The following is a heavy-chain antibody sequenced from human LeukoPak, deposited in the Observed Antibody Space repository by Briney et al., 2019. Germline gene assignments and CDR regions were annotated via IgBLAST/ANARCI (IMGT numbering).Heavy chain of an antibody. Sequence: GGSLRLSCAASGFTFSSYAMHCVRQAPGKGLEWVALISYDGSNEYYADSVKGRFTISRDNSKNTLYLQMNSLRAEDTAVYYCASDMSYSGYYIDYWGQGTLVTVSS. V-gene: IGHV3-30-3*01. CDR1: GFTFSSYA. D-gene: IGHD3-3*01. CDR2: ISYDGSNE. CDR3: ASDMSYSGYYIDY. J-gene: IGHJ4*02.